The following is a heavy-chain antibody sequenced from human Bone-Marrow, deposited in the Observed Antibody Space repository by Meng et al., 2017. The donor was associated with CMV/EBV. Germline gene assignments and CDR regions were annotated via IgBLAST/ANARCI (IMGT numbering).Heavy chain of an antibody. V-gene: IGHV1-46*01. CDR2: INPSSGIT. CDR1: GYTFTSYY. J-gene: IGHJ4*02. D-gene: IGHD2-2*01. CDR3: ARADIVVVPAAKGGSLWD. Sequence: ASVKVSCKASGYTFTSYYIHWVRQAPGQGLQWMGIINPSSGITNYAQKFQGRITMTRDKSTSTLHMELSSLRSEDTAVYYCARADIVVVPAAKGGSLWDWGQGTLVTVSS.